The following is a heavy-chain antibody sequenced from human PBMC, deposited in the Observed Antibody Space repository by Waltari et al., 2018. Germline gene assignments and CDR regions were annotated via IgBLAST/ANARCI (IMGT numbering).Heavy chain of an antibody. J-gene: IGHJ5*02. CDR1: GYNFTSYD. D-gene: IGHD1-26*01. CDR3: ASFQAVLSMGWELQGRGFDP. Sequence: KPGASVKVSCKASGYNFTSYDINWVRQATGQGLEWMGWMNPNSGNTGYAQKFQGRVTMTRNTSISTAYMELSSLRSEDTAVYYCASFQAVLSMGWELQGRGFDPWGQGTLVTVSS. V-gene: IGHV1-8*01. CDR2: MNPNSGNT.